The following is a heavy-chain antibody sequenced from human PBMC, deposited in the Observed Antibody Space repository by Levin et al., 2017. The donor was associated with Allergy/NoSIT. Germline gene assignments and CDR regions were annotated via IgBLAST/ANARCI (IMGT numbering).Heavy chain of an antibody. D-gene: IGHD5-12*01. CDR1: GFSFSSFP. CDR3: ARAVVADFLDS. V-gene: IGHV3-64*01. CDR2: ITNNGGST. Sequence: GESLKISCAASGFSFSSFPMHWVRQAPGRGLEFVSAITNNGGSTYYANSVKGRFTISRDNSKNTLFLQMGRLTVEDMAVYFCARAVVADFLDSWGQGMLVTVSS. J-gene: IGHJ4*02.